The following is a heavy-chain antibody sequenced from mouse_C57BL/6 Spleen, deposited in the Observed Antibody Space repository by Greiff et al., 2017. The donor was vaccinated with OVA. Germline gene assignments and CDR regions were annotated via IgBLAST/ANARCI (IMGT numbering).Heavy chain of an antibody. D-gene: IGHD1-1*01. CDR2: IYPGSGST. V-gene: IGHV1-55*01. CDR1: GYTFTSYW. J-gene: IGHJ1*03. Sequence: VQLQQPGAELVKPGASVKMSCKASGYTFTSYWITWVKQRPGQGLEWIGDIYPGSGSTNYNEKFKSKATLTVDTSSSTAYMQLSSLTSEDSAVYYVARSGTTVANCYFDVWGTGTTVTVSS. CDR3: ARSGTTVANCYFDV.